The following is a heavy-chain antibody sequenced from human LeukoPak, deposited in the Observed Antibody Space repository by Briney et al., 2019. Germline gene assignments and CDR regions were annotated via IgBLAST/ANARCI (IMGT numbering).Heavy chain of an antibody. V-gene: IGHV4-59*01. J-gene: IGHJ4*02. CDR3: ARVSPYYYDSGGYYSD. D-gene: IGHD3-22*01. CDR1: GGSISSYY. Sequence: PSETLSLTCTVSGGSISSYYWSWIRQPPGKGLEWIGYIYYSGSTNYNPSLKSRVTISVDTSKNQFSLKLSSVTAADTAVYYCARVSPYYYDSGGYYSDWGQGTLVTVSS. CDR2: IYYSGST.